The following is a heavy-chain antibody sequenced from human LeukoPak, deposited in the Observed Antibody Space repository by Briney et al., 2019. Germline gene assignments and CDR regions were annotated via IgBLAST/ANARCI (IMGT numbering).Heavy chain of an antibody. CDR2: IYYSGST. Sequence: PSETLSLTCTVSGGSISSYYWSWIRQPPGKGLEWIGYIYYSGSTNYNPSLKSRVTISVDTSKNQFSLKLSSVTAADTAVYYCASIAAAGTGLYYYYYMDVWGKGTTVTVSS. J-gene: IGHJ6*03. V-gene: IGHV4-59*01. CDR1: GGSISSYY. CDR3: ASIAAAGTGLYYYYYMDV. D-gene: IGHD6-13*01.